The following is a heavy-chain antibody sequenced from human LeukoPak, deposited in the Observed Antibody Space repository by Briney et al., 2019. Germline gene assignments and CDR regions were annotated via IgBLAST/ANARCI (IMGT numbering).Heavy chain of an antibody. Sequence: GASVKVSCKASGYTFTSYGISWVRQAPGQGLEWMGWISAYNGNTNYAQKLQGRVTMTTDTSTSTAYMELSRLRSDDTAVYYCAREAAGQQWLITWGQGTLVTVSS. D-gene: IGHD6-19*01. J-gene: IGHJ5*02. CDR1: GYTFTSYG. CDR3: AREAAGQQWLIT. CDR2: ISAYNGNT. V-gene: IGHV1-18*01.